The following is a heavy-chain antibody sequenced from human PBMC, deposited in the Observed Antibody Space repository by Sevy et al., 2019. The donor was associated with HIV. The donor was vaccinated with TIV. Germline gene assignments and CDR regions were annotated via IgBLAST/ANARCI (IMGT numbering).Heavy chain of an antibody. CDR2: IFYSRST. Sequence: SENLSLTCTVSGGSISGYYWSWIRQPPGKGLEWIGYIFYSRSTNYNPSLKTRATISVDTSKNQFSLKLTSVTAADTAVYYCARAAPSYYYGVDVWGQGTTVTVSS. V-gene: IGHV4-59*01. CDR3: ARAAPSYYYGVDV. J-gene: IGHJ6*02. CDR1: GGSISGYY.